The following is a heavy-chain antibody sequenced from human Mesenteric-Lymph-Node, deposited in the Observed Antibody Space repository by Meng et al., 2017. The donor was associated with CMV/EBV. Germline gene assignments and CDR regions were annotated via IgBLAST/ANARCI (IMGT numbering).Heavy chain of an antibody. V-gene: IGHV3-43D*03. CDR1: GFTFDDYA. Sequence: GGSLRLSCAASGFTFDDYAMHWVRQAPGKGLEWVSLISWDGGSTYYADSVKGRFTISRDNSKNSLYLQMNSLRAEDTALYYCVVDTEGRRDAFDIWGQGPMVTVSS. J-gene: IGHJ3*02. CDR3: VVDTEGRRDAFDI. D-gene: IGHD5-18*01. CDR2: ISWDGGST.